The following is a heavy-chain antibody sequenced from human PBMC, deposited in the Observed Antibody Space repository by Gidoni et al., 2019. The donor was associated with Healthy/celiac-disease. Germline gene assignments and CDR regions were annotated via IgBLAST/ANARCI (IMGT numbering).Heavy chain of an antibody. V-gene: IGHV4-59*01. J-gene: IGHJ6*03. CDR1: GGSISSYY. CDR3: ARVSPDCSGGSCILGYYYYYMDV. Sequence: QVQLQESGPGLVKPSETLSLTCTVSGGSISSYYWSWLRQPPGKGLEWIGYIYYSGSTNYNPSLKSRVTISVDTSKNQFSLKLSSVTAADTAVYYCARVSPDCSGGSCILGYYYYYMDVWGKGTTVTVSS. D-gene: IGHD2-15*01. CDR2: IYYSGST.